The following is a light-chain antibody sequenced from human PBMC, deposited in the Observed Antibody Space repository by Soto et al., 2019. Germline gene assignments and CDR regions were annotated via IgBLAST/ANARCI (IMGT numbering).Light chain of an antibody. CDR3: QQRSQMLS. CDR2: GAS. J-gene: IGKJ4*01. V-gene: IGKV3-11*01. CDR1: QSVRSY. Sequence: IVLTQSPGTLSLSAGERATLSCRASQSVRSYLNWYQQKPGQAPRLLISGASNRASGVPARFSGSGSETDFTLTISGLEPEDFGVYFCQQRSQMLSFGGGTRVDIK.